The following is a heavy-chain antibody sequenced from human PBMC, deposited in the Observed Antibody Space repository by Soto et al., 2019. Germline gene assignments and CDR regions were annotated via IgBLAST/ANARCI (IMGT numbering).Heavy chain of an antibody. V-gene: IGHV4-59*08. CDR1: GGSIRRYY. D-gene: IGHD3-3*01. J-gene: IGHJ4*02. CDR2: IHYSGST. CDR3: ERQLGESWNGGVPNY. Sequence: NPSETLSLTGLFSGGSIRRYYWTCIRQPPGKGLEGIGFIHYSGSTNSNPSLRSRVTMSIDTSNNQFSLKLTSVTAADTAVDYCERQLGESWNGGVPNYWGPGSLVTVSS.